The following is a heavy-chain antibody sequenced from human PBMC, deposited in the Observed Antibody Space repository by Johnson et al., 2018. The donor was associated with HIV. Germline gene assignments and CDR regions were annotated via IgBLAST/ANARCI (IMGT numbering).Heavy chain of an antibody. CDR2: ISYDGSNK. Sequence: QMQLVESGGGVVQPGRSLRLSCAASGFTFSSYGMHWVRQAPGKGLEWVAVISYDGSNKYYADSVKGRFTISRDNSKNTLYLQMNSLRAEDTAVYYCAKVIARSNYYGSGSYRDPGAFDIWGQGIMVTVSS. V-gene: IGHV3-30*18. J-gene: IGHJ3*02. D-gene: IGHD3-10*01. CDR1: GFTFSSYG. CDR3: AKVIARSNYYGSGSYRDPGAFDI.